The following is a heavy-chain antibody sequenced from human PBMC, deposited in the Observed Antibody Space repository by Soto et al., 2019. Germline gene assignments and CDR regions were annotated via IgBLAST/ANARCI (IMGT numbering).Heavy chain of an antibody. CDR1: GFTFSSYG. D-gene: IGHD3-10*01. Sequence: GGSLRLSCAASGFTFSSYGMHWVRQAPGKGLEWVAVIWYDGSNKYYADSVKGRSTISRDNSKNTLYLQMNSLRAEDTAVYYCARYGSGSPGGFDPWGQGTLVTVSS. CDR3: ARYGSGSPGGFDP. V-gene: IGHV3-33*01. CDR2: IWYDGSNK. J-gene: IGHJ5*02.